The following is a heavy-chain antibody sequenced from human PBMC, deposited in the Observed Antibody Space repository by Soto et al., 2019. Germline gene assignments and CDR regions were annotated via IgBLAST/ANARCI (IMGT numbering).Heavy chain of an antibody. CDR1: GFIFNSYS. CDR2: INSGSTSV. J-gene: IGHJ4*02. CDR3: GSSASPDAY. V-gene: IGHV3-48*01. D-gene: IGHD3-22*01. Sequence: EVQLVESGGGLVQPGGSLRLSCVASGFIFNSYSMNWVRQAPGKGLEWISYINSGSTSVFYADSVKGRFTISRDNAKNSLYLQMNSLRAEDNAVYYCGSSASPDAYWGQGTLVTVSS.